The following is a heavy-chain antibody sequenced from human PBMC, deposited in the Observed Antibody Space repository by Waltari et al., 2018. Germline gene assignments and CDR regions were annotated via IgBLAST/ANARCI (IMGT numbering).Heavy chain of an antibody. J-gene: IGHJ4*02. Sequence: EVQLVESGGGLIQPGGYLRLSCAASGFTVSSTYMRWVRQAPGKGLEWVSVIYGVGSTYYADSVKGRFTISRDNSKNTLYLQMNSLRAEDTAVYYCASLRHDYSNDYWGQGTLVTVSS. D-gene: IGHD4-4*01. CDR2: IYGVGST. CDR1: GFTVSSTY. V-gene: IGHV3-53*01. CDR3: ASLRHDYSNDY.